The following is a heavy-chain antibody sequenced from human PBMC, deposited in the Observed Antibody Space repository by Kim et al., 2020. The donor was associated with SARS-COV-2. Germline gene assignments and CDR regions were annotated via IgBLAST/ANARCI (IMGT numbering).Heavy chain of an antibody. J-gene: IGHJ6*02. CDR3: ASGSVDCSSTSCPGYYYGMDV. Sequence: ASVKVSCKASGYTFTSYGISWVRQAPGQGLEWMGWISAYNGNTNYAQKLQGRVTMTTDTSTSTDYMALRSLRSDDTAVYYWASGSVDCSSTSCPGYYYGMDVWGQGTTVTVSS. CDR2: ISAYNGNT. CDR1: GYTFTSYG. D-gene: IGHD2-2*01. V-gene: IGHV1-18*04.